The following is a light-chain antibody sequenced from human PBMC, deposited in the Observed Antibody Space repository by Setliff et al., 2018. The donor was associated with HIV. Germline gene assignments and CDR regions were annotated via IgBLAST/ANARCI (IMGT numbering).Light chain of an antibody. Sequence: QSALTQPRSVSGSPGQSVTVSCTGSSSDVAAYNSVSWYQHHPGKAPKLIIYDVSRRPSGVPDRFSGSKSGNTASLTISGLQAEDEADYYCCSYAGSYTSYDVFGSGTKVTVL. CDR1: SSDVAAYNS. J-gene: IGLJ1*01. CDR2: DVS. CDR3: CSYAGSYTSYDV. V-gene: IGLV2-11*01.